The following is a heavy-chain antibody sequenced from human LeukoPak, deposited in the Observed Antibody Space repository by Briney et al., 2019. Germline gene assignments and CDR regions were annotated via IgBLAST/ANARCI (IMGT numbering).Heavy chain of an antibody. J-gene: IGHJ4*02. V-gene: IGHV3-53*01. CDR3: AKSYYYDSSGYYNYFDY. D-gene: IGHD3-22*01. CDR2: IYSGGST. CDR1: GFTVSSNY. Sequence: GGSLRLSCAASGFTVSSNYMSWVRQAPGKGLEWVSVIYSGGSTYYADSVKGRFTISRDNSKNTLYLQMNSLRAEDTALYYCAKSYYYDSSGYYNYFDYWGQGTLVTVSS.